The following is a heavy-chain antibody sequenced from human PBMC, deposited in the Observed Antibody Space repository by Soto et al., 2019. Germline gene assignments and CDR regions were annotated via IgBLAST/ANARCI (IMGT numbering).Heavy chain of an antibody. CDR3: ARGLTLPMYYDILTGYYLGMDV. D-gene: IGHD3-9*01. V-gene: IGHV4-34*01. CDR1: GGSFSGYY. J-gene: IGHJ6*02. CDR2: INHSGST. Sequence: SETLSLTCAVYGGSFSGYYWSWIRQPPGKGQEWIGEINHSGSTNYNPSLKSRVTISVDTSKNQFSLKLSSVTAADTAVYYCARGLTLPMYYDILTGYYLGMDVWGQGTTVTVS.